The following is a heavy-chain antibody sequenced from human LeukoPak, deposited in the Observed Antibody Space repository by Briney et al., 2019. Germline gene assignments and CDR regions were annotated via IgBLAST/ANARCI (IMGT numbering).Heavy chain of an antibody. CDR3: AKWGDYDILTGYYDSDY. V-gene: IGHV3-23*01. Sequence: GASLRLSCAASGFTFSNYAMSWVRQAPGKGLEWVSAIVGSGSNTYYADSVKGRLTISRDNPKNTLYLQMNSLRAEDTAVYYCAKWGDYDILTGYYDSDYWGQGTLVTVSS. J-gene: IGHJ4*02. CDR1: GFTFSNYA. D-gene: IGHD3-9*01. CDR2: IVGSGSNT.